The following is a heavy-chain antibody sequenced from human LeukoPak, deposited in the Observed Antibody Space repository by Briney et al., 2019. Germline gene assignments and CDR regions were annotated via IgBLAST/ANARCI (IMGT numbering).Heavy chain of an antibody. V-gene: IGHV4-39*07. CDR1: GGSISRSRDY. J-gene: IGHJ5*02. CDR2: IYYTGNT. CDR3: ARVEDSGYDYRGWFDP. D-gene: IGHD5-12*01. Sequence: SETLSLTCTVSGGSISRSRDYWGWIRQPPGKGLECIGTIYYTGNTNYNPSLKSRVSISVDTSNNHFSLTLSSVTAADTAVYYCARVEDSGYDYRGWFDPWGQGTLVTVSS.